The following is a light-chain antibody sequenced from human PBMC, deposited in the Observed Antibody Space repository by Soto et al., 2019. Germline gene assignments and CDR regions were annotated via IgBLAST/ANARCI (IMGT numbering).Light chain of an antibody. V-gene: IGKV1-39*01. Sequence: DIQMTQSPSSLSASVGDRVTITCRASQSINSYLNWYQEKPGKAPRLLIYAASSLQSGVPSRFSGSGSGTDFTLTISSLQPEDFSTYYCQQSFNNPYTFGQGTKLEIK. J-gene: IGKJ2*01. CDR2: AAS. CDR1: QSINSY. CDR3: QQSFNNPYT.